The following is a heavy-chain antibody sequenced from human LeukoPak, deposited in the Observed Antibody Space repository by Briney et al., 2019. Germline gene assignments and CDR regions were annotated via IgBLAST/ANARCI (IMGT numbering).Heavy chain of an antibody. V-gene: IGHV3-30*18. D-gene: IGHD6-13*01. CDR3: AKIPIAAAGVEYFQH. CDR2: ISYDGSNK. CDR1: GFTFSSYG. Sequence: GGSLRLSCAASGFTFSSYGMHWVRQAPGKGLEWVAVISYDGSNKYYADSVKGRFTISRDNSKSTLYLQMNSLRAEDTAVYYCAKIPIAAAGVEYFQHWGQGTLVTVSS. J-gene: IGHJ1*01.